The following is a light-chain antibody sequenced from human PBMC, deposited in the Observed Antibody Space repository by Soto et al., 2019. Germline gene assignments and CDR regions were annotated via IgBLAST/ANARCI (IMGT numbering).Light chain of an antibody. V-gene: IGLV1-44*01. J-gene: IGLJ3*02. CDR3: AAWYNSLTCHMV. CDR1: TSNIGSHS. Sequence: QCALTQPPSASGAPGQSVTISCSGSTSNIGSHSVNWYRHLPGTAPKVVMFSNAERPSGVPDRISGSKSGTSASLTISGLQSDDEADYYCAAWYNSLTCHMVFGGGTK. CDR2: SNA.